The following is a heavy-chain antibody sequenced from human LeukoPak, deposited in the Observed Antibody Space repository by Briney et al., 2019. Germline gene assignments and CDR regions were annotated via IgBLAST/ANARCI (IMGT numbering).Heavy chain of an antibody. Sequence: GGSLRLSCAASGFTFSSYGMHWVRQAPGKGLEWVAVMWYDGSNKYYADSVKGRFTISRDNSKNTLYLQMNSLRAEDTAVYYCARSWYSISSGLYGMDVWGQGTTVTVSS. J-gene: IGHJ6*02. CDR2: MWYDGSNK. V-gene: IGHV3-33*01. CDR3: ARSWYSISSGLYGMDV. D-gene: IGHD6-6*01. CDR1: GFTFSSYG.